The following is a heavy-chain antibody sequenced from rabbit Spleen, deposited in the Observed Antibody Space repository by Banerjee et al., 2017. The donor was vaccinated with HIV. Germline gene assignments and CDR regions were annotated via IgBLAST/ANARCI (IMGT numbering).Heavy chain of an antibody. V-gene: IGHV1S45*01. D-gene: IGHD1-1*01. Sequence: QEQLVESGGGLVQPEGSLTLTCTVSGFSFSNSYWICWVRQAPGKGLEWIACIDTSDGDTDYANWPKGRFTISRTSSTTVTLRMTSLTAADTATYFCARDLVGVIGWNFYLWGPGTLVTVS. CDR1: GFSFSNSYW. CDR2: IDTSDGDT. J-gene: IGHJ4*01. CDR3: ARDLVGVIGWNFYL.